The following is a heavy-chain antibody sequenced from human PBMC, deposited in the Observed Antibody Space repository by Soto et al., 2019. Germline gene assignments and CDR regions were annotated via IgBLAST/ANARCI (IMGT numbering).Heavy chain of an antibody. J-gene: IGHJ6*02. Sequence: LXLSCVGSWFTFSNYSINWVRQAPGKGLEWVSSISSRSDIYYADSVKGRFTISRDNAKNSVSLQMNSLRAEDTAVYYCAREYTAWPLAYGLDVWGQGTTVTVSS. V-gene: IGHV3-21*01. CDR1: WFTFSNYS. CDR2: ISSRSDI. CDR3: AREYTAWPLAYGLDV. D-gene: IGHD2-2*02.